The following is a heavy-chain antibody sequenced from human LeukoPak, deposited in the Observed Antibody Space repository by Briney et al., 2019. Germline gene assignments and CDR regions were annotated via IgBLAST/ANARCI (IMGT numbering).Heavy chain of an antibody. J-gene: IGHJ4*02. D-gene: IGHD1-26*01. CDR1: GFTFSSYN. V-gene: IGHV3-48*01. CDR3: ARTRYSGSYGGADY. Sequence: GGSLRLSCAASGFTFSSYNMNWVRQAPGKGLEWVSYISSSSSTIYYADSVKGRFTISRDNAKNSLYLQMNSLRVEDTALYYCARTRYSGSYGGADYWGQGTQITVSS. CDR2: ISSSSSTI.